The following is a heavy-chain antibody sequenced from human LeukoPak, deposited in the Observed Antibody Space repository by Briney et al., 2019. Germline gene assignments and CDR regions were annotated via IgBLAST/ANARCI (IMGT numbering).Heavy chain of an antibody. Sequence: ASVKVSCKASGYTFTSYYMHWVRQAPGQGLEWMGIINPSGGSTSYAQKFQGRVTMTRDTSTSTVYMELSSLRSEDTAVYYCARSQGRDGYNRHWPIWGQGTLVTVSS. CDR3: ARSQGRDGYNRHWPI. D-gene: IGHD5-24*01. J-gene: IGHJ4*02. V-gene: IGHV1-46*03. CDR1: GYTFTSYY. CDR2: INPSGGST.